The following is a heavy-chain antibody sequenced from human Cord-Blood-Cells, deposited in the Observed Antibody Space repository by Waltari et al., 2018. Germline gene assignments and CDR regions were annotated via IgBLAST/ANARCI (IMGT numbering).Heavy chain of an antibody. J-gene: IGHJ4*02. Sequence: EGQLGESGGGLIQPGGSLRLSCAASGFHVRSNYMSWVRQAPGKGRELFSVIYSGGSTYYADSLKGRFTISRDNSKNTLYLQMNSLRAEDTAVYYCARYRSWGQGTLVTVSS. V-gene: IGHV3-53*01. CDR3: ARYRS. CDR2: IYSGGST. CDR1: GFHVRSNY.